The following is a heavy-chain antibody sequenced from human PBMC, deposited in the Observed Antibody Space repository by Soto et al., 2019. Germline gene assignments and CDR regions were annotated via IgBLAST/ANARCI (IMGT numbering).Heavy chain of an antibody. J-gene: IGHJ6*02. CDR3: ARGNPFNYAGFDV. Sequence: QVHLVQSGTEVKKPGSSVKVSCKASGDTFNNYAISWVRQAPGQGLQWMGWMNAKSGDTFFPQRFRGKFNMTWDTSLSTAYMEVGSLTSHDTAIYYCARGNPFNYAGFDVWGQGTTVAVSS. D-gene: IGHD3-16*01. V-gene: IGHV1-8*02. CDR1: GDTFNNYA. CDR2: MNAKSGDT.